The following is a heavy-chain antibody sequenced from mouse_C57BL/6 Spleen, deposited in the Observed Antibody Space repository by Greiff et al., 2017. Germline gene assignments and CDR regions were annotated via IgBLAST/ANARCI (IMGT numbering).Heavy chain of an antibody. J-gene: IGHJ2*01. CDR3: TRRRYDYAGDY. CDR2: IDPETGGT. Sequence: QVQLQQSGAELVRPGASVTLSCKASGYTFTDYEMHWVKQTPVHGLEWIGAIDPETGGTAYNQKFKGKAILTADKSSSTAYMELRSLTSEDSAVYYCTRRRYDYAGDYWGQGTTLTVSS. CDR1: GYTFTDYE. V-gene: IGHV1-15*01. D-gene: IGHD2-4*01.